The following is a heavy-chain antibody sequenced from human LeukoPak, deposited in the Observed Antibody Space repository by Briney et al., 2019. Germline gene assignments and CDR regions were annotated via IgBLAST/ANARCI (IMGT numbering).Heavy chain of an antibody. CDR2: INPNSGGT. J-gene: IGHJ4*02. Sequence: GASVKVSCKASGYTFTGYYIHWVRQAPGQGLEWMGWINPNSGGTNYAQKFQGRVTMTRDTSISTAYMELSRLRSDDTAVYYCARDNDSRDPPHFDYWGQGTLVTVSS. V-gene: IGHV1-2*02. CDR1: GYTFTGYY. D-gene: IGHD3-16*01. CDR3: ARDNDSRDPPHFDY.